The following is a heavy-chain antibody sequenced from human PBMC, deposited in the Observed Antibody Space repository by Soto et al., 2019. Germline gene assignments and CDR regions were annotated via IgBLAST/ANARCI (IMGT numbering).Heavy chain of an antibody. Sequence: ASVKVSCKASGYTFTSYGISWVRQAPGQGLEWMGWISAYNGNTNYAQKLQGRVTMTTDTSTSTAYMELRSLRSDDTAVYYCARDSGGAQSQYYDFWSGYSRNYRLDVWGQGTTVTVSS. D-gene: IGHD3-3*01. CDR3: ARDSGGAQSQYYDFWSGYSRNYRLDV. J-gene: IGHJ6*02. CDR2: ISAYNGNT. V-gene: IGHV1-18*01. CDR1: GYTFTSYG.